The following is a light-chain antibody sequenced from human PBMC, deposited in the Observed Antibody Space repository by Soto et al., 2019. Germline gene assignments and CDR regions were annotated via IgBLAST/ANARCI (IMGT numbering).Light chain of an antibody. CDR1: QSISSW. J-gene: IGKJ3*01. Sequence: DIQMTQSPSTLSASVGDRVTITCRASQSISSWLAWYQQKPGKTPRLLIYDASTLESGVPSRFSGSGSGTEFTLTISSLRPDDFATYYCQQYNSYSRGTFGPGTKVDIQ. CDR2: DAS. CDR3: QQYNSYSRGT. V-gene: IGKV1-5*01.